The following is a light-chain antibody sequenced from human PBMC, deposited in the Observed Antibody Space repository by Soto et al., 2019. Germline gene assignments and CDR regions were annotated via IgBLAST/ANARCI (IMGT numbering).Light chain of an antibody. CDR1: ISNIGENP. Sequence: QSVLTQPPSESGTPGQSVTISCSGSISNIGENPVNWYRQVPGAAPQLLIYTTDQRPSGVPARFSASKSATSASLAISGLQSEDEADYFCSSWDDSLNGPVFGGGTKVTVL. V-gene: IGLV1-44*01. J-gene: IGLJ2*01. CDR2: TTD. CDR3: SSWDDSLNGPV.